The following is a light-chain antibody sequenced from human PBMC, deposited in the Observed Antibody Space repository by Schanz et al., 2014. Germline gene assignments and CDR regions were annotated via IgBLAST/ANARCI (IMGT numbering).Light chain of an antibody. CDR1: SSDVGGHNY. CDR3: SSYAGSNNPVV. V-gene: IGLV2-14*03. CDR2: DVI. Sequence: QSALTQPASVSGSPGQTITISCAGTSSDVGGHNYVAWYQQHPGKLPKLMIYDVINRPSGVSNRFSGSKSGTTASLTISGLQAEDEADYYCSSYAGSNNPVVFGGGTKLTVL. J-gene: IGLJ2*01.